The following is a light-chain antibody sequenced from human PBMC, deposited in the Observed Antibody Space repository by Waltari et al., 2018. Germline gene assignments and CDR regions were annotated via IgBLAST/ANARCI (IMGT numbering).Light chain of an antibody. CDR1: SSDVGGYKY. J-gene: IGLJ1*01. CDR2: EVN. V-gene: IGLV2-14*01. CDR3: DSYTSTSSLPYV. Sequence: QSALTQPASVSGSPGQSITISCIGTSSDVGGYKYVSWYQQYPGKAPKLILYEVNNRPSGVSNRFSGSQSGNPASLPISGLQPEDEAAYFCDSYTSTSSLPYVFGTGTKVTVL.